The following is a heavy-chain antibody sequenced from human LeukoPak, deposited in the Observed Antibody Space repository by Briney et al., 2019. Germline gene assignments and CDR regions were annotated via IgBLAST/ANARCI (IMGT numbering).Heavy chain of an antibody. D-gene: IGHD5/OR15-5a*01. J-gene: IGHJ6*03. V-gene: IGHV4-39*07. Sequence: KASETLSLTCTVSGGSISSSSYYWGWIRQPPGKGLEWIGSIYYSGSTYYNPSLKSRVTISVDTSKNQFSLDLSSVTAADMAVYYCARAVLYVGYMDVWGKGTTVTVSS. CDR3: ARAVLYVGYMDV. CDR2: IYYSGST. CDR1: GGSISSSSYY.